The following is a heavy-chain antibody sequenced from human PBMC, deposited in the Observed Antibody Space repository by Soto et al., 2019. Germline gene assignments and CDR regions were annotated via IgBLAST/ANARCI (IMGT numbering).Heavy chain of an antibody. CDR3: AHTRGLAVAGPGRFDL. D-gene: IGHD6-19*01. CDR1: GGTFSRYA. CDR2: ITPMVGTA. V-gene: IGHV1-69*12. Sequence: QVQLVQSGAEVKKYGSSVKVSCKDSGGTFSRYAISWVRQAPGQGLEWMGGITPMVGTANYAQRFQGRVSITADESMRTSYMQLSSLRSDDTVVYYCAHTRGLAVAGPGRFDLWGRGTLVTVSS. J-gene: IGHJ2*01.